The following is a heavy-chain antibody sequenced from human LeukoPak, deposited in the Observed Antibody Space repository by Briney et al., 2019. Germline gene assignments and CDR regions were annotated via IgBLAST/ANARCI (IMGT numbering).Heavy chain of an antibody. CDR2: IYYSGST. D-gene: IGHD6-19*01. Sequence: SETLSLTCTVSGGSISSYYWSWIRQPPGKGLEWIGYIYYSGSTNYNPSLKSRVTISVDTSKNQFSLKLSSVTAADTAVYYCARDRGYSSGHHGRRGYYYYGMDVWGQGTTVTVSS. V-gene: IGHV4-59*12. J-gene: IGHJ6*02. CDR3: ARDRGYSSGHHGRRGYYYYGMDV. CDR1: GGSISSYY.